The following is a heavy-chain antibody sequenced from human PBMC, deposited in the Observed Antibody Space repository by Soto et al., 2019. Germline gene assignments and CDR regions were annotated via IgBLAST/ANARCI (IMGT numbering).Heavy chain of an antibody. J-gene: IGHJ5*02. CDR2: SRNKAKSYST. V-gene: IGHV3-72*01. CDR3: SILEGA. D-gene: IGHD2-21*01. CDR1: GLTFGDHY. Sequence: EVQLVESGGGLDQPGGSLTLSCAVSGLTFGDHYMEWVRQAPGKGLEWVARSRNKAKSYSTDFAASVKGRFTISRDESKNSLNLQMNSLMTEDTAVYYCSILEGAWGQGTLVTVSS.